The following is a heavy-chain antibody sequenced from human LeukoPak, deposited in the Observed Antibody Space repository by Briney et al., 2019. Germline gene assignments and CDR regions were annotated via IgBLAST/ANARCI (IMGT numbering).Heavy chain of an antibody. V-gene: IGHV3-30*02. CDR2: TLYDGSSQ. J-gene: IGHJ4*02. CDR1: GFTFTGYG. D-gene: IGHD5-24*01. CDR3: AKDLLLRQFVLDF. Sequence: GGSLRLSCAAPGFTFTGYGMHWVRQAPGRGLEWVAFTLYDGSSQYYPDSLRGRLTISRDNSKNTLFLQMNNLTHDDTAVYYCAKDLLLRQFVLDFWGQGTPVTVSS.